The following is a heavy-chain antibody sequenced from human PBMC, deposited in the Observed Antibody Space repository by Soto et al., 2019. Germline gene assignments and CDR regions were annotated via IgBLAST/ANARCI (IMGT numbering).Heavy chain of an antibody. J-gene: IGHJ4*02. CDR1: GFTFSNHA. CDR3: AKADCSSADCRVFDY. CDR2: TSGSGGNT. V-gene: IGHV3-23*01. D-gene: IGHD2-2*01. Sequence: GGSLRLSCAASGFTFSNHAMSWVRQAPGKGLEWVSVTSGSGGNTNLADSVKGRFTVSRDNSKNTLFLQMNSLRVEDTAVYHCAKADCSSADCRVFDYWGQGTLVTVSS.